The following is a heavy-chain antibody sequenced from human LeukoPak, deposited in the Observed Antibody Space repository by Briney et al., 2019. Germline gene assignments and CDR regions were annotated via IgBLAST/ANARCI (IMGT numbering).Heavy chain of an antibody. Sequence: SETLSLTCTVSGYSISSGYYWGWIRQPPGKGLEWIGSIYHSGSTYYNPSLKSRVTISVDTSKNQFSLKLSSVTAADTAVYYCATSGYDSSSWDAFDIWGQGTMVTVSS. V-gene: IGHV4-38-2*02. CDR1: GYSISSGYY. J-gene: IGHJ3*02. CDR3: ATSGYDSSSWDAFDI. CDR2: IYHSGST. D-gene: IGHD3-22*01.